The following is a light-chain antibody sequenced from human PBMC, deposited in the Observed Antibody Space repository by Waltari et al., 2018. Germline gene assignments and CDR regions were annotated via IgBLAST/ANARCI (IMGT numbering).Light chain of an antibody. J-gene: IGKJ4*01. CDR2: AAS. V-gene: IGKV1-9*01. CDR3: QQLHSYPRT. Sequence: DIQLTQSPSFLSSSVGDRFTITCRASQGIGSYLAWYQQKPGKAPTLLIYAASTLQSGVPSRFSGSYSGTEFTLTISSLQPEDFASYFCQQLHSYPRTFGGGTKMEI. CDR1: QGIGSY.